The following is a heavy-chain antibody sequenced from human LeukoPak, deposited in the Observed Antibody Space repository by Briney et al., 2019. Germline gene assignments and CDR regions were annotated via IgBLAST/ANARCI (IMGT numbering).Heavy chain of an antibody. J-gene: IGHJ4*02. V-gene: IGHV3-23*01. D-gene: IGHD5-24*01. CDR3: AKSGYNRFDY. CDR2: FSGSGGST. Sequence: GGSLRLSCAASGFSFSSYAMSWVRQAPGKGLEWVSSFSGSGGSTYYADSVKGRFTISRDNSKNTLYLQMISLRAEDTAVYYCAKSGYNRFDYWGQGTLVTVSS. CDR1: GFSFSSYA.